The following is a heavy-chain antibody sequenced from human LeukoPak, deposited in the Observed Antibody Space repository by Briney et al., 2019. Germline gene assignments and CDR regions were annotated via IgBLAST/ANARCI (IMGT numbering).Heavy chain of an antibody. J-gene: IGHJ4*02. CDR1: GGSISSYY. Sequence: PSETLSLTCTVSGGSISSYYWSWIRQPPGKGLEWIGYIYYSGSTNYNPSLKSRVTISVHTSKNQFSLKLSSVTAADTAVYYCARLSPAGYLDYWGQGTLVTVSS. CDR2: IYYSGST. V-gene: IGHV4-59*08. CDR3: ARLSPAGYLDY.